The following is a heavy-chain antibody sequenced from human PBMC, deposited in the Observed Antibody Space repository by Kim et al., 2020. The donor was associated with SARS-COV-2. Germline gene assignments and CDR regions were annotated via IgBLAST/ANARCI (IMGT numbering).Heavy chain of an antibody. V-gene: IGHV3-30*07. D-gene: IGHD6-19*01. Sequence: GRFTINKDKSTNTLYLQMSSLRAEDTAVYYCAREVSIRKIAVAFDYWGQGSLVTVSS. CDR3: AREVSIRKIAVAFDY. J-gene: IGHJ4*02.